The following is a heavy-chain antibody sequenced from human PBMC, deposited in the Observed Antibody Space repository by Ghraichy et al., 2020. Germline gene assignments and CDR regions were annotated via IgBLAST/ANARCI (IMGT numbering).Heavy chain of an antibody. D-gene: IGHD6-6*01. CDR3: ARSSSYYFDN. Sequence: GGSLRLSCAVFGFTSGGSAMHWVRQASGKGLEWVGRIRSKANNYATAYAESVEGRFTISRDESKNTAWLQMDSLKTEDTAVYYCARSSSYYFDNWGQGTQVTVSS. J-gene: IGHJ4*02. CDR2: IRSKANNYAT. V-gene: IGHV3-73*01. CDR1: GFTSGGSA.